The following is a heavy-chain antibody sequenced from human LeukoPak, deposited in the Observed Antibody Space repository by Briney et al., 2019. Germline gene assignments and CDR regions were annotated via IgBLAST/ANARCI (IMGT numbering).Heavy chain of an antibody. CDR1: GFTFSSYA. Sequence: GGSLRLSCAASGFTFSSYAMNWVRQAPGKGLEWVSAISGSGGSTYYADSVKGRFTISRDNSKNTLYLQMNSLRAEDTAVYYCAKDQELPATGLVDYWGQGTLVTVSS. CDR3: AKDQELPATGLVDY. J-gene: IGHJ4*02. CDR2: ISGSGGST. V-gene: IGHV3-23*01. D-gene: IGHD1-26*01.